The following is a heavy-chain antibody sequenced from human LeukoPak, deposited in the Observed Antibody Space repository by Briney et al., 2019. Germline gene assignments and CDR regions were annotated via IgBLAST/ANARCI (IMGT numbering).Heavy chain of an antibody. J-gene: IGHJ4*02. CDR3: ARGVTMNTGYFDY. V-gene: IGHV4-31*03. Sequence: SETLSLTCTVSGGSISSGDYYWSWIRQHPEKGLEWIGYIYYTGSTYHNPSLKSRVTISVDTSKNQFSLKLISVTAADTAVYYCARGVTMNTGYFDYWGQGTLVTVSS. CDR2: IYYTGST. CDR1: GGSISSGDYY. D-gene: IGHD3-22*01.